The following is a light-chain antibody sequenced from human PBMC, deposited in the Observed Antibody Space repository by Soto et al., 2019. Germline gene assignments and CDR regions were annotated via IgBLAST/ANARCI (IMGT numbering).Light chain of an antibody. CDR2: DAS. J-gene: IGKJ5*01. V-gene: IGKV3D-20*02. Sequence: EMVWTQSPGTLSWCPGARAPLSCRASQSVTSSYLAWYQQKPGQSPRLLIYDASSRPTDIPARFSGSGSGTDFTLTISSLEPEDFALSYCQQRSNWPITFGQGTRLEIK. CDR1: QSVTSSY. CDR3: QQRSNWPIT.